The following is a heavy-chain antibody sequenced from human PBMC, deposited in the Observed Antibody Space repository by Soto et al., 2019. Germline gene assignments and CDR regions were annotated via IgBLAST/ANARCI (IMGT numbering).Heavy chain of an antibody. CDR3: AREPGFSGSWAPES. D-gene: IGHD1-26*01. V-gene: IGHV4-31*03. CDR1: GDSITSGGYY. J-gene: IGHJ5*02. CDR2: IYYRGST. Sequence: QVQLQESGPGQVKPSQTLSLTCIVSGDSITSGGYYWSWIRQHPGKGLQWIGYIYYRGSTHYNPSLKSRVSISVDTSKNQFSLNLTSVTAADTAVYFCAREPGFSGSWAPESWGQGTLVSVSS.